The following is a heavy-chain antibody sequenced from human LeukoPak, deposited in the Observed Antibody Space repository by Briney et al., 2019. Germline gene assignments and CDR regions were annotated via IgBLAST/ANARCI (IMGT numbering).Heavy chain of an antibody. J-gene: IGHJ5*02. CDR3: ATPDTVSTYNWFDP. CDR2: IRYSGST. CDR1: GGSISSNTYF. Sequence: WETLSLTCNVSGGSISSNTYFWGWIRRPPGKGLEWIGSIRYSGSTYYNPSLKSRVTISVDTSKNQFSLNLSSLTAADTAAYYCATPDTVSTYNWFDPWGQGTLVTVS. D-gene: IGHD5/OR15-5a*01. V-gene: IGHV4-39*01.